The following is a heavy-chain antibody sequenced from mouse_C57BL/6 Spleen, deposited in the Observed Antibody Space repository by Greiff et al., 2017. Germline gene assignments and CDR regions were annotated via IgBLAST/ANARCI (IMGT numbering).Heavy chain of an antibody. J-gene: IGHJ2*01. CDR3: ASGITTPDD. Sequence: QVQLQQSGPELVKPGASVKISCKASGYAFSSSWMNWVKQRPGKGLEWIGRIYPGDGDTNYNGKFKGKATLTADKSSSTAYIQLSSLTSEDSAVYFCASGITTPDDWGQGTTLTVSS. CDR2: IYPGDGDT. D-gene: IGHD1-1*01. CDR1: GYAFSSSW. V-gene: IGHV1-82*01.